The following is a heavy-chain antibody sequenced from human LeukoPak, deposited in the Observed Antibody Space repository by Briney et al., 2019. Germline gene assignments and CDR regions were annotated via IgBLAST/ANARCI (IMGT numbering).Heavy chain of an antibody. J-gene: IGHJ3*02. Sequence: ASVKVSCKASGYTFTSYDINWVRQATGRGREWMGWMNPNRGNSGYAQKFQGRVTMTRNTSISTAYMELSSLRSEDTAVYYCARGGRPYDAFDIWGQGTMVTVSS. D-gene: IGHD6-25*01. V-gene: IGHV1-8*01. CDR3: ARGGRPYDAFDI. CDR2: MNPNRGNS. CDR1: GYTFTSYD.